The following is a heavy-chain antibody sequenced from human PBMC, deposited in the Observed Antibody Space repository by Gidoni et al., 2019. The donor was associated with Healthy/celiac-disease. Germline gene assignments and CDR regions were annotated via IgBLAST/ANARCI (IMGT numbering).Heavy chain of an antibody. Sequence: EVQLLESGGGLVQPGGSLRLSCAASGFTFSSYAMSWVRQAPGKGLEWVSAISGSGGSTYYADSVKGRFTISRDNSKNTLYLQMNSLRAEDTAVYYFAKASPGGTAKKYYFDYWGQGTLVTVSS. CDR1: GFTFSSYA. CDR2: ISGSGGST. D-gene: IGHD1-1*01. CDR3: AKASPGGTAKKYYFDY. J-gene: IGHJ4*02. V-gene: IGHV3-23*01.